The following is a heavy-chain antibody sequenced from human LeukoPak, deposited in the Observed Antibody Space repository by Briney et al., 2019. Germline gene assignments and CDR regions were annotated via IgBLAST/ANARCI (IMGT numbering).Heavy chain of an antibody. D-gene: IGHD1-26*01. J-gene: IGHJ4*02. CDR3: ARDPVGATPIDY. CDR2: IWYDGSHK. Sequence: PGRSLRLSCAASGFNFSSYGMHWVRQAPGKGLEWVAVIWYDGSHKYYADSVTGRFTISRDNSKNTLYLQMSSLRADDTAVYYCARDPVGATPIDYWGQGTLVTVSS. V-gene: IGHV3-33*01. CDR1: GFNFSSYG.